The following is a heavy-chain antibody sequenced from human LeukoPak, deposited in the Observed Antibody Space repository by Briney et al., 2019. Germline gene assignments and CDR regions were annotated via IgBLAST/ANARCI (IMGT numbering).Heavy chain of an antibody. Sequence: AGGSLRLSCAASGFTFSSYAMHWVRQAPGKGLEWVAVISYDGSNKYYADFVKGRFTISRDNSKNTLYLQMNSLRAEDTAVYYCARPSYYYYGMDVWGQGTTVTVSS. J-gene: IGHJ6*02. CDR1: GFTFSSYA. CDR3: ARPSYYYYGMDV. V-gene: IGHV3-30-3*01. CDR2: ISYDGSNK.